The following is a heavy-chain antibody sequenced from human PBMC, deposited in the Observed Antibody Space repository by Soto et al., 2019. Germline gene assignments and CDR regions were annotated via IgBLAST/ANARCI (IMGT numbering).Heavy chain of an antibody. CDR1: GYSLTSYW. D-gene: IGHD1-7*01. CDR3: ARRPNWNYPPYYYYGMDV. J-gene: IGHJ6*02. CDR2: IDPSDSYT. V-gene: IGHV5-10-1*01. Sequence: PGESLKISCKGSGYSLTSYWISWVRQMPGKGLEWMGRIDPSDSYTNYSPSFQGHVTISADKSISTAYLQWSSLKASDTAMYYCARRPNWNYPPYYYYGMDVWGQGTTVTVSS.